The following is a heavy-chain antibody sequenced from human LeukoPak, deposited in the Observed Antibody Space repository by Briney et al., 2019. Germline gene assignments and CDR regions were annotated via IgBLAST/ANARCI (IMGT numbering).Heavy chain of an antibody. J-gene: IGHJ6*03. CDR2: INHSGST. D-gene: IGHD2-21*02. V-gene: IGHV4-39*07. CDR3: ARGYCGGDCYPYYYYYTDV. CDR1: GGSISSSGYY. Sequence: SETLSLTCTVSGGSISSSGYYWSWIRQPPGKGLEWIGGINHSGSTNYNPSLKSRVTISVDTSKNQFSLKLSSVTAADTAVYYCARGYCGGDCYPYYYYYTDVWGKGTTVTISS.